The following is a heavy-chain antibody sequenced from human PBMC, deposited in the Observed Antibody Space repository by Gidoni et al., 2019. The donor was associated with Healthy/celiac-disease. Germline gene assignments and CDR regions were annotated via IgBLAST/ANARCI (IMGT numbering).Heavy chain of an antibody. V-gene: IGHV1-18*04. CDR3: ARLLDYCFDY. Sequence: QVQLVQSGAEGKKPGATVKVSCKRTGYTLTSYGISWVRQAPGQGLEWMGWISAYNGNTNYAQKLQGRVTMTTDKSTSTAYMELRSLRSDDTAVYYCARLLDYCFDYWGQGTLVTVSS. D-gene: IGHD1-1*01. J-gene: IGHJ4*02. CDR2: ISAYNGNT. CDR1: GYTLTSYG.